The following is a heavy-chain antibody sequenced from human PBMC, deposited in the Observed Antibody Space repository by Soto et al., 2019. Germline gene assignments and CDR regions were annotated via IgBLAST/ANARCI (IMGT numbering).Heavy chain of an antibody. CDR1: GFTFSSYW. CDR3: ARDGPKTLMYYYDSSGYYFPL. CDR2: INSDGSST. V-gene: IGHV3-74*01. Sequence: PGGSLRLSCAASGFTFSSYWIHWVRQAPGKGLVWVSRINSDGSSTSYADSVKGRFTISRDNAKNTLYLQMNSLRAEDTAVYYCARDGPKTLMYYYDSSGYYFPLWGQGTLVTVSS. D-gene: IGHD3-22*01. J-gene: IGHJ4*02.